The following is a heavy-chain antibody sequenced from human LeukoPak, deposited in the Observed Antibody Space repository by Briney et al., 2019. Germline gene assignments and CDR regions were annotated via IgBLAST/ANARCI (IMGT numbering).Heavy chain of an antibody. CDR1: GYTFTGYY. CDR3: ARVGVYSSGWYGTPGNWFDP. CDR2: INPNSGGT. Sequence: ASVKVSCKASGYTFTGYYMHRVRQAPGQGLEWMGWINPNSGGTNYAQKFQGRVTMTRDTSISTAYMELSRLRSDDTAVYYCARVGVYSSGWYGTPGNWFDPWGQGTLVTVSS. D-gene: IGHD6-19*01. J-gene: IGHJ5*02. V-gene: IGHV1-2*02.